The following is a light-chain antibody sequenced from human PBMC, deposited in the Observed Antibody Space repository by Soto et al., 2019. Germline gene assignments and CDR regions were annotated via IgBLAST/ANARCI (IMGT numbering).Light chain of an antibody. V-gene: IGLV2-8*01. CDR3: SSYTSSSTYV. CDR2: EVS. Sequence: QSALTQPPSASGSPGQSVTISCTGTSSDVGGYNYVSWYQQHPGKAPKLMIYEVSERPSGVPDRFSGSKSGNTASLTISGLQAEDEADYYYSSYTSSSTYVFGTGTKVTVL. CDR1: SSDVGGYNY. J-gene: IGLJ1*01.